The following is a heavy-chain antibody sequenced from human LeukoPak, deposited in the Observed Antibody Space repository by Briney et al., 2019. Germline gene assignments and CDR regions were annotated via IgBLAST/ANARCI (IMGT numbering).Heavy chain of an antibody. CDR1: GFTFSGYT. V-gene: IGHV3-21*01. CDR2: IRGSSTYK. J-gene: IGHJ4*02. CDR3: ARSGDYGDYGSFDY. D-gene: IGHD4-17*01. Sequence: MAGGSLRLSCAASGFTFSGYTMNWVRQAPGKGLEWVSSIRGSSTYKYYADSVKGRFIISRDNAKNSLYLQMSSLRPEDTAVYYCARSGDYGDYGSFDYWGQGTLVTVSS.